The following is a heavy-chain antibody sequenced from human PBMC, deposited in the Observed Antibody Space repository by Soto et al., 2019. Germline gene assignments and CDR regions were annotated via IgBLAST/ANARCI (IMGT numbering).Heavy chain of an antibody. V-gene: IGHV3-30*18. J-gene: IGHJ5*02. Sequence: QVQLVESGGGVVQPGRSLRLSCAASGFTFSSYGMHWVRQAPGKGLEWVAVIPYDGSNKYYADSVKGRFTISRDNSKNTLYLQMNSLRAEDTAVYYCAKLAAAGTMTRNWFDPWGQGTLVTVSS. D-gene: IGHD6-13*01. CDR3: AKLAAAGTMTRNWFDP. CDR2: IPYDGSNK. CDR1: GFTFSSYG.